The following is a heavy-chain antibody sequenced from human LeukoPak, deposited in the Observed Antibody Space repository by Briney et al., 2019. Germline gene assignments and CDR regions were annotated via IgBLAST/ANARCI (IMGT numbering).Heavy chain of an antibody. CDR2: INWNGGST. Sequence: PGGSLRLSCAASGFTFDDYGMSWVRQAPGKGLEWVSGINWNGGSTGYADSVKGRFTISRDNAKNSLYLQMNSLRAEDTALYYCARGSYDSWLPYFDYWGQETLVTVSS. CDR1: GFTFDDYG. CDR3: ARGSYDSWLPYFDY. J-gene: IGHJ4*02. V-gene: IGHV3-20*04. D-gene: IGHD3-22*01.